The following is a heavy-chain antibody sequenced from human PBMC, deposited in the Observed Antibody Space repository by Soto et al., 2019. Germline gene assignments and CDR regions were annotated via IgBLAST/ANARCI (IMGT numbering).Heavy chain of an antibody. Sequence: QITLKESGPTLVKPTQTLTLTCTFSGFSLSTSGVGVGWIRQPPGKAPDWLALIYWDDNSLYSPSLKSRLTVTRGTSKNQVVLTMTNMVPVDTATYYCAHWGGNSGPFDYWGQGTLVTVSS. J-gene: IGHJ4*02. CDR1: GFSLSTSGVG. V-gene: IGHV2-5*02. CDR3: AHWGGNSGPFDY. CDR2: IYWDDNS. D-gene: IGHD3-10*01.